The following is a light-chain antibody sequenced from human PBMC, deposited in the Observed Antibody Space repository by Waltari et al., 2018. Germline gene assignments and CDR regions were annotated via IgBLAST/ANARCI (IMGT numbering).Light chain of an antibody. CDR3: SSNAGINNFV. V-gene: IGLV2-8*01. J-gene: IGLJ2*01. CDR1: SSDVGSSDY. CDR2: HVT. Sequence: QSALTQPPSASGSPGQTVTISCAGTSSDVGSSDYVSWYQKHPGQAPKLLIYHVTKRPCGGPDRCSGSKSGNTASLTVSGLQAEDEADYYCSSNAGINNFVFGGGTKLTVL.